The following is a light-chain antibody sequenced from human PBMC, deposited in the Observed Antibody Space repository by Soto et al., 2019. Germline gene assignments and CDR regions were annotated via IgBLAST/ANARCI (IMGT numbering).Light chain of an antibody. CDR1: SSDIGSYNF. CDR2: DDI. V-gene: IGLV2-23*01. CDR3: CSYAGSGSDNYV. J-gene: IGLJ1*01. Sequence: QSALTQPASVSGSPGQSITISCTGTSSDIGSYNFVSWYQQHPGKAPKLMIYDDIKRPSGVSNRFSGSKSGNTASLTISGLQAEDEADYYYCSYAGSGSDNYVFGSGTKLTVL.